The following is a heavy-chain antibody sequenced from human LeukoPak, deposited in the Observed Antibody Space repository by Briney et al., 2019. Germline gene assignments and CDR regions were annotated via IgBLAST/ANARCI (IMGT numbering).Heavy chain of an antibody. J-gene: IGHJ4*02. V-gene: IGHV4-59*08. CDR3: ARQGYTYYYDKVFDY. CDR1: GGSISSYY. D-gene: IGHD3-22*01. CDR2: IYYSGST. Sequence: PSETLSLTCTVSGGSISSYYWSWIRQPPGKGLEWIGYIYYSGSTNYNPSLKSRVTISVDTSKNQFSLKLSSVTAADTAVYYCARQGYTYYYDKVFDYWGQGTLVTVSS.